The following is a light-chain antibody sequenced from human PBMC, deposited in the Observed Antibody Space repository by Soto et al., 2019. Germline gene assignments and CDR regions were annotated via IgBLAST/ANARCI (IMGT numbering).Light chain of an antibody. CDR1: QSVFSS. V-gene: IGKV3-15*01. CDR3: QQYHNWPA. J-gene: IGKJ1*01. CDR2: GAA. Sequence: EIVMTQSPDTLSVSPGERATLSCRASQSVFSSLAWYQQKPGQAPRLLIYGAATRATGIPARFSGSGSGTEFTLTISSLQFEDFAVYYCQQYHNWPAFGQGTKVEIK.